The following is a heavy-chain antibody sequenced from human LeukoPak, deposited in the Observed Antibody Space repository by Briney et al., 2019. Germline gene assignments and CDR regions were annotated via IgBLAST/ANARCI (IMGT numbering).Heavy chain of an antibody. Sequence: SETLSLTCTVSGGSVSSYFWSWIRQPPGKGLEWIGYNYYSGSASYNPSLKSRVTISLDTSKDQFSLKLNSVTAADTAVYYCAREMGYSTSSLRMDVWGQGTTVTVSS. V-gene: IGHV4-59*02. CDR1: GGSVSSYF. CDR3: AREMGYSTSSLRMDV. J-gene: IGHJ6*02. CDR2: NYYSGSA. D-gene: IGHD6-13*01.